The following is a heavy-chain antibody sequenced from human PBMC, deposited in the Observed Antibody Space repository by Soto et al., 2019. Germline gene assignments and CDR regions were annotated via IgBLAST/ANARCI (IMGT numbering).Heavy chain of an antibody. CDR3: ARTYYDILTGYYIGAGIDY. J-gene: IGHJ4*02. CDR2: IWYDGSNK. Sequence: QVQLVESGGGVAQPGRSLRLSCAASGFTFSSYGMHWVRQAPGKGLEWVAVIWYDGSNKYYADSVKGRFTISRDNSKNTLYLQMNSLRAEDTAVYYCARTYYDILTGYYIGAGIDYWGQGTLVTVSS. V-gene: IGHV3-33*01. CDR1: GFTFSSYG. D-gene: IGHD3-9*01.